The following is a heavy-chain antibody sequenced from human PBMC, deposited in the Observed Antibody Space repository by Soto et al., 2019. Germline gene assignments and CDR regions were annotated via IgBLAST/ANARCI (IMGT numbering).Heavy chain of an antibody. CDR1: GGTFSSYT. V-gene: IGHV1-69*08. CDR2: IIPILGIA. D-gene: IGHD2-2*01. J-gene: IGHJ5*02. CDR3: ARDVGDCSSTSCYPGYNWFDP. Sequence: QVQLVQSGAEVKKPGSSVKVSCKASGGTFSSYTISWVRQAPGQGPEWMGRIIPILGIANYAQKFQGRVTITADKSTSTAYMELSSLRSEDTAVYYCARDVGDCSSTSCYPGYNWFDPWGQGTLVTVSS.